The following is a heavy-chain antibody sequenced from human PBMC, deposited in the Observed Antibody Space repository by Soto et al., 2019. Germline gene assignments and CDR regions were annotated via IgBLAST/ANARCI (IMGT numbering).Heavy chain of an antibody. CDR3: AHSMRPRIFSV. Sequence: QITLKESGPTLVKPTQTLTLTCTFSGFSLSTSEVGVGWVRQPPGKALEWVALIYWDDDKRYSPSVKSRLTITKDTSKNQVVLTMTNLDPVDTATYYCAHSMRPRIFSVWGQWTTVTVSS. J-gene: IGHJ6*02. CDR2: IYWDDDK. V-gene: IGHV2-5*02. D-gene: IGHD3-3*01. CDR1: GFSLSTSEVG.